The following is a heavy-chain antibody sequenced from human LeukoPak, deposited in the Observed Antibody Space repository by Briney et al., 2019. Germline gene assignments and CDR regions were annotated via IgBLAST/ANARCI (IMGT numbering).Heavy chain of an antibody. CDR1: GYTLTTHG. V-gene: IGHV1-18*01. Sequence: ASVTVSCKASGYTLTTHGISWVRQAPGQGLEWMGWISSNSGNTDYAQKFQGRVTLTTDTSTNTAFMELRTLISGDTAVYYCARAVPAGMGYYFYGMDVWGQGTTVTVSS. J-gene: IGHJ6*02. CDR2: ISSNSGNT. CDR3: ARAVPAGMGYYFYGMDV. D-gene: IGHD2-2*01.